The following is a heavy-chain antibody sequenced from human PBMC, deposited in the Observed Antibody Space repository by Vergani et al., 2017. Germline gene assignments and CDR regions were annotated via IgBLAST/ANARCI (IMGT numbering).Heavy chain of an antibody. J-gene: IGHJ4*02. V-gene: IGHV3-9*01. D-gene: IGHD3-16*02. Sequence: EVQLVESGGGLVQPGRSLRLSCAASGFTFDDYAMHWVRQAPGKGLEWVSGISWNSGSIGYADSVKGRFTISRDNAKNSLYLQMNSLRAEDTALYYCAKAMITLGGVIVNYFDYWGQGTLVTVSS. CDR2: ISWNSGSI. CDR1: GFTFDDYA. CDR3: AKAMITLGGVIVNYFDY.